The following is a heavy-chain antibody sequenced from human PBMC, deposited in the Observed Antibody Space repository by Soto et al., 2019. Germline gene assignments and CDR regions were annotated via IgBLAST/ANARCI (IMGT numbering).Heavy chain of an antibody. CDR3: AREIGAMNH. J-gene: IGHJ5*02. CDR2: ISSSSSTI. CDR1: GFTFDDYG. D-gene: IGHD5-12*01. V-gene: IGHV3-48*02. Sequence: EVQLVESGGGVVRPGGSLRLSCAASGFTFDDYGMSWVRQAPGKGLEWVSYISSSSSTIYYADSVKGRFTISRDNAKNSLYLEMNSLRDEDTAVYYCAREIGAMNHWGQGTLVTVSS.